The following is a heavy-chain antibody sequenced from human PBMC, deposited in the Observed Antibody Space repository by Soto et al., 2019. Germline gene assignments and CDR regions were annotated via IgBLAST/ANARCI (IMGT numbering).Heavy chain of an antibody. CDR1: GFTFSDYY. J-gene: IGHJ6*02. V-gene: IGHV3-11*05. D-gene: IGHD4-17*01. CDR2: ISSSSSYT. Sequence: QVQLVESGGGLVKPGGSLRLSCAASGFTFSDYYMSWIRQAPGKGLEWGSYISSSSSYTNYADSVKGRFTISRDNAKNSLYLQMNSLRAEDTAVYYCARAGRDDYGANYYYYGMDVWGQGTTVTVSS. CDR3: ARAGRDDYGANYYYYGMDV.